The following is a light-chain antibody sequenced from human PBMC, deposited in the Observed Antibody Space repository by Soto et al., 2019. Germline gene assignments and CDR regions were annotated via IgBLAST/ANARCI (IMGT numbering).Light chain of an antibody. CDR1: SSDIGGYNS. V-gene: IGLV2-14*01. CDR2: EVN. CDR3: SSYTSATTYV. J-gene: IGLJ1*01. Sequence: SVLTQAASVSGSPGQSVTISCTGSSSDIGGYNSVSWYQQHPGQAPKLLIYEVNNRPSGVSARFSGSKSGNTASLTISGLQAEDKADYYCSSYTSATTYVFGTGTKVTVL.